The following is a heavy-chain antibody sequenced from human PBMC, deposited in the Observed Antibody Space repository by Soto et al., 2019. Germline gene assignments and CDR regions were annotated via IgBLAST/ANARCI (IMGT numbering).Heavy chain of an antibody. V-gene: IGHV1-18*01. CDR3: ARDPLGDSSYHSTVGP. CDR1: GYTFTSHG. J-gene: IGHJ5*02. D-gene: IGHD3-16*02. Sequence: QVPLVQSGAEVKKPGASVKVSCKASGYTFTSHGISWVRQAPGQGLEWMGWISIYNGNTNYEQKLQDRVTMTTDTSTSTAYMELRSLRSDDTAVYYCARDPLGDSSYHSTVGPWGQGTLVTVSS. CDR2: ISIYNGNT.